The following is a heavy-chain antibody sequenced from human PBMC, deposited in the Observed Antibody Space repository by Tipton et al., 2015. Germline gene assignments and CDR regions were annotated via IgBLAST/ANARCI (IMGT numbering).Heavy chain of an antibody. CDR3: ARCLGYSYGSIGMDV. Sequence: SLRLSCAASGVTVSNNHMMWDRQTPGKGLEWVSYISSSGSTIYYADSVKGRFTISRDNAKNSLYLQMNSLRAEDTAVYYCARCLGYSYGSIGMDVWGQGTTVTVSS. CDR1: GVTVSNNH. D-gene: IGHD5-18*01. V-gene: IGHV3-11*01. J-gene: IGHJ6*02. CDR2: ISSSGSTI.